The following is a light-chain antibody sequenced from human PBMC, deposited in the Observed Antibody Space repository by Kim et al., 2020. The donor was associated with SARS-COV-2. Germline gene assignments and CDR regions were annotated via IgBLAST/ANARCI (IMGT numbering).Light chain of an antibody. Sequence: SPGDRATLSCRASQSVSFTDLAWYQQKPGQAPRLLICGASSRAAGIPDRFSASGSGTDFTLTISRLEPEDFAVYYCQQYGTPPRTFGQGTKVDIK. CDR1: QSVSFTD. V-gene: IGKV3-20*01. CDR3: QQYGTPPRT. J-gene: IGKJ1*01. CDR2: GAS.